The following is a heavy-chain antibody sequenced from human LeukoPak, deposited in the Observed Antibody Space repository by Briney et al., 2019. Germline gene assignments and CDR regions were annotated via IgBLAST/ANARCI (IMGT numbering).Heavy chain of an antibody. V-gene: IGHV4-59*01. CDR2: MYNSGST. Sequence: SETLSLTCTVSGGPISGSYWSWIRQPPGKGLEWIAYMYNSGSTNYNPSLKSRVTISIDTSKNQFSLKLSSLTAADTAIYYCARGIESYGDYGYWGQGILVTVSS. CDR1: GGPISGSY. D-gene: IGHD4-17*01. CDR3: ARGIESYGDYGY. J-gene: IGHJ4*02.